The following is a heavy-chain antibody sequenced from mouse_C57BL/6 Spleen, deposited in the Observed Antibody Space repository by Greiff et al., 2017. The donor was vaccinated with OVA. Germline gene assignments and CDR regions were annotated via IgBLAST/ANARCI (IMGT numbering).Heavy chain of an antibody. CDR1: GYAFSSYW. CDR2: IYPGDGDT. V-gene: IGHV1-80*01. Sequence: QVQLQQSGAELVKPGASVKISCKASGYAFSSYWMNWVKQRPGKGLEWIGQIYPGDGDTNYNGKFKGKATLTADKSSSTAYMQLSSLASDDSAVYFCARWTGYWYFDVWGTGTTVTVSS. J-gene: IGHJ1*03. CDR3: ARWTGYWYFDV. D-gene: IGHD4-1*01.